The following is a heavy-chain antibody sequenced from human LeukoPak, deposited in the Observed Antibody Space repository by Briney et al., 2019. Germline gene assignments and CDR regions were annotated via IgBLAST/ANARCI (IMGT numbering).Heavy chain of an antibody. D-gene: IGHD6-13*01. V-gene: IGHV4-59*01. CDR2: IYYSGST. J-gene: IGHJ5*02. CDR3: ARVKRSSWYNWFDP. Sequence: PSETLSLTCTVSGGSISSYYWSWLRQPPGKGLEWIGYIYYSGSTNYNPSLKSRVTISVDTSKNQFSLKLSSVTAADTAVYYCARVKRSSWYNWFDPWGQGTLVTVSS. CDR1: GGSISSYY.